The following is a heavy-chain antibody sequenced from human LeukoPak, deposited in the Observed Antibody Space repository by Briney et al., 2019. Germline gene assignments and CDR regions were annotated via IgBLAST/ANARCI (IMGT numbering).Heavy chain of an antibody. CDR1: GFTFSSYA. Sequence: PGGSLRLSCAASGFTFSSYAMSWVRQAPGKGLEWVSSISSSSSYIYYADSVKGRFTVSRDNSKNTLYLEMDSLTDDDTAVYYCARDEEAGGLDVWGQGTTVTVSS. CDR3: ARDEEAGGLDV. V-gene: IGHV3-21*01. D-gene: IGHD3-10*01. J-gene: IGHJ6*02. CDR2: ISSSSSYI.